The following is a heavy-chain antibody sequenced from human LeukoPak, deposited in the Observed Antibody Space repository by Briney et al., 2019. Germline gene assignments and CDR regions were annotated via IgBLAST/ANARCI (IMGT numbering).Heavy chain of an antibody. CDR2: IYYSGNT. J-gene: IGHJ4*02. V-gene: IGHV4-39*01. D-gene: IGHD3-16*01. CDR1: GGSISSSSYY. CDR3: ARLVGALGCFDY. Sequence: PSETLSLTCTVSGGSISSSSYYWGWIRQPPGKGLEWVGSIYYSGNTYYNPSLKSRVTISVDTSKNQFSLKLNSVTAADTAVYYCARLVGALGCFDYWGQGTLVTVSS.